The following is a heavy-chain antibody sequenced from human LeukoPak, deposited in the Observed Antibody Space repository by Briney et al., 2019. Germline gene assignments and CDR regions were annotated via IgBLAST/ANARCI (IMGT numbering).Heavy chain of an antibody. J-gene: IGHJ4*02. Sequence: SETLSLTCTVSGYSISSGYYWGWIRQPPGKGLEWIGSIYHSGSTYYNPSLKSRVTISVDTSKNQFSLKVTSVTAADTAVYYCARVTTSGYYFFDSWGQGTLVTVSS. D-gene: IGHD5-12*01. CDR1: GYSISSGYY. CDR3: ARVTTSGYYFFDS. CDR2: IYHSGST. V-gene: IGHV4-38-2*02.